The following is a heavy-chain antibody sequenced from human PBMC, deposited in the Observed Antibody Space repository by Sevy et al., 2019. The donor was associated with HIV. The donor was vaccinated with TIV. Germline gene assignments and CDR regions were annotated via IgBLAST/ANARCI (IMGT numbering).Heavy chain of an antibody. D-gene: IGHD2-15*01. CDR3: ARRRSTHYHFDY. J-gene: IGHJ4*02. Sequence: SETLSVTCTVSGGSISSSSFYWGWIRQSPGKGLEWIGSIYYRGDTYYNPSLKSRITMSVDTSKNQFSLKVTSVTAGGTAMYYCARRRSTHYHFDYWGRGTLVTVSS. V-gene: IGHV4-39*01. CDR2: IYYRGDT. CDR1: GGSISSSSFY.